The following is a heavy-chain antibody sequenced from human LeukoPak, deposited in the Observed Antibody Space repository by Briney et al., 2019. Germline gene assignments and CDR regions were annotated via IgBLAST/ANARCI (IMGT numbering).Heavy chain of an antibody. V-gene: IGHV4-30-4*02. CDR1: GGSISSGDYY. CDR3: ARDHPHYDFWSGYSYDAFDI. CDR2: IYYSGST. D-gene: IGHD3-3*01. Sequence: SSETLSLTCTVSGGSISSGDYYWSWIRQPPGKGLEWIGYIYYSGSTYENPALKSRVTISVSTSKNQFSLKLSSVTAADTAVYYCARDHPHYDFWSGYSYDAFDIWGQGTMVTVSS. J-gene: IGHJ3*02.